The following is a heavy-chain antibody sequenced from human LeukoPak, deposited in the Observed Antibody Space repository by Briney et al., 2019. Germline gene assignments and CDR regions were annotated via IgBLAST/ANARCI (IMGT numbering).Heavy chain of an antibody. V-gene: IGHV3-30*18. CDR1: GFTFNSYG. CDR2: ISYDGNDK. CDR3: AKSRDYYGSGSYYDY. J-gene: IGHJ4*02. Sequence: WRSLRLSCAASGFTFNSYGMHWVRQAPGKGLEWVAVISYDGNDKFYRDSVKGRFTISRDNSKNTLYLQMNSLRAEDTAVYYCAKSRDYYGSGSYYDYWGQGTLVTVSS. D-gene: IGHD3-10*01.